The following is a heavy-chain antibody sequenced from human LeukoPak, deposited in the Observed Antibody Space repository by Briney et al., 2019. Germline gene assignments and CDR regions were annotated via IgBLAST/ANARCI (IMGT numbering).Heavy chain of an antibody. CDR3: ARTTAMVTSWFDP. D-gene: IGHD5-18*01. J-gene: IGHJ5*02. CDR2: ISYDGSNK. V-gene: IGHV3-30*04. CDR1: GFTFSSYA. Sequence: PGGSLRLSCAASGFTFSSYAMHWVRQAPGEGLEWVAVISYDGSNKYYADSVKGRFTISRDNSKNTLYLQRNSLRAEDTAVYYCARTTAMVTSWFDPWGQGTLVTVSP.